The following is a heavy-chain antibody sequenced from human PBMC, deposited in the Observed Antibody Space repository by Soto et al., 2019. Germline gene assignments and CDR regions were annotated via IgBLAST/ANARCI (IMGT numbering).Heavy chain of an antibody. Sequence: QVQLLESGPGLVKPSETLSLTCTVSGDSIGTTHSYWAWIRQSPGKGLEWIGNIHYSGSTYYMPSLRTRVTLSVDTSKNQFSLRLTSVTAEDTAVYYCARHEGNGNVWPLDYWGPGILVTVSS. J-gene: IGHJ4*02. CDR2: IHYSGST. V-gene: IGHV4-39*01. CDR1: GDSIGTTHSY. D-gene: IGHD2-8*01. CDR3: ARHEGNGNVWPLDY.